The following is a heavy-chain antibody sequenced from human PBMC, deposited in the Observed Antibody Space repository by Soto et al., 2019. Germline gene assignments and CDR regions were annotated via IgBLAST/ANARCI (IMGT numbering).Heavy chain of an antibody. CDR3: ARGQSRRGYYYYYMDV. J-gene: IGHJ6*03. Sequence: GGSLRLSCAASGFTFSSYWMSWVRQAPGKGLEWVANIKQDGSEKYYVDSVKGRFTISRDNAKNSLYLQMNSLRAEDTAVYYCARGQSRRGYYYYYMDVWGKGTTVTVSS. V-gene: IGHV3-7*01. CDR2: IKQDGSEK. CDR1: GFTFSSYW.